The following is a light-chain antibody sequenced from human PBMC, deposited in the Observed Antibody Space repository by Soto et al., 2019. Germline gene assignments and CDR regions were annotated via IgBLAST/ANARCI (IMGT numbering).Light chain of an antibody. CDR1: QSISTY. CDR2: AAS. J-gene: IGKJ2*01. Sequence: DIQMIQSPSSLSASVGDRVTITCRANQSISTYLNWYQQKPGKAPKLLIYAASNLQSGVSSRFSGSRSGTAFTLTISSLQPPDFATYYCQQGYSIPPSTFGQGTKLEIK. V-gene: IGKV1-39*01. CDR3: QQGYSIPPST.